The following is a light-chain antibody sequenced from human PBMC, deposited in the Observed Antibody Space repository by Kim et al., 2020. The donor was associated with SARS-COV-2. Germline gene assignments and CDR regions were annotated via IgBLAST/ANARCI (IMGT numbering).Light chain of an antibody. CDR1: TGAGHSGCS. J-gene: IGLJ3*02. CDR2: NAD. V-gene: IGLV7-43*01. CDR3: LLYCRKTWM. Sequence: PGGTATLTGAATTGAGHSGCSPNWFQQKPGQAPRSLIYNADNKRSWAPARFSGSLLGGKAALTLSGVQPEDEAEYYCLLYCRKTWMFGGGTQLTVL.